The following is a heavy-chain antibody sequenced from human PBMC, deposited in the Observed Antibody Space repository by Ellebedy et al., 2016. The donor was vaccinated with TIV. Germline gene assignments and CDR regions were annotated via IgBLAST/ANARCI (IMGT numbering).Heavy chain of an antibody. CDR1: GLTFSSHA. CDR2: ITESVGHT. CDR3: ARDPVGVGPAFDV. Sequence: GESLKISCAASGLTFSSHAMSWVRQAPGKGLEWVSSITESVGHTYYSGSVKGRFTIPRDNSKDTLSLQMNSLRAKDTAINYCARDPVGVGPAFDVWGQGTMVTVSS. V-gene: IGHV3-23*01. D-gene: IGHD4-23*01. J-gene: IGHJ3*01.